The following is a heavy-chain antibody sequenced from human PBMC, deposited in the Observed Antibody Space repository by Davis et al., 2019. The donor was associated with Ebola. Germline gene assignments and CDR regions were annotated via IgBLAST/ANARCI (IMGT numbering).Heavy chain of an antibody. CDR2: ISAYNGNT. J-gene: IGHJ4*02. D-gene: IGHD6-13*01. CDR3: ARDLYSSSWFDY. V-gene: IGHV1-18*01. Sequence: AASVKVSCKASGFTFTSSAMQWVRQARGQRLEWMGWISAYNGNTNYAQKLQGRVTMTTDTSTSTAYMELRSLRSDDTAVYYCARDLYSSSWFDYWGQGTLVTVSS. CDR1: GFTFTSSA.